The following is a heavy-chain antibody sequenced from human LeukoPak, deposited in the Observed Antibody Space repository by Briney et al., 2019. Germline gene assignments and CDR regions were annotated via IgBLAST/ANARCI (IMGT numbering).Heavy chain of an antibody. V-gene: IGHV5-51*01. J-gene: IGHJ4*02. CDR1: GYNFNTYW. CDR3: ATAVVTDPYFDS. Sequence: GESLKISCKTSGYNFNTYWIGWVRQMPGKGLEWMGIIYPGDSDTRYSPSFQGQVTISADKSVSTAYLQWSSLKAPDTAMYYCATAVVTDPYFDSWGQGTLVTVSS. D-gene: IGHD4-23*01. CDR2: IYPGDSDT.